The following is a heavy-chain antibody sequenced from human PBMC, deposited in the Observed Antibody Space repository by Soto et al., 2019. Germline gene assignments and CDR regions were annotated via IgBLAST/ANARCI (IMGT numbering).Heavy chain of an antibody. CDR1: GYSFTSYW. Sequence: PGESLKISCKGSGYSFTSYWIGWVRQMPGKGLEWMGIIYPGDSDTRYSPSFQGQVTISADKSISTAYLQWSSLKASDTAMYYCERHYCSSTSCYKVYYYYYGMDVWGQGTTVTVSS. D-gene: IGHD2-2*01. CDR3: ERHYCSSTSCYKVYYYYYGMDV. V-gene: IGHV5-51*01. CDR2: IYPGDSDT. J-gene: IGHJ6*02.